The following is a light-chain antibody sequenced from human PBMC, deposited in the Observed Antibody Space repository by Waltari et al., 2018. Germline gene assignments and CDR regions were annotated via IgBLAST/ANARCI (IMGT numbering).Light chain of an antibody. CDR2: SAS. CDR1: QDVGSY. J-gene: IGKJ4*01. Sequence: AIRLTQSPSSLSASKGDRVTLTCRATQDVGSYLAWYKQTPGRAPNLLLYSASTLHTGVPSRFIGDGSRTNFSLTISCLQSDDFGTYFCQQYHNFPPTFGGGTKVEIK. CDR3: QQYHNFPPT. V-gene: IGKV1-8*01.